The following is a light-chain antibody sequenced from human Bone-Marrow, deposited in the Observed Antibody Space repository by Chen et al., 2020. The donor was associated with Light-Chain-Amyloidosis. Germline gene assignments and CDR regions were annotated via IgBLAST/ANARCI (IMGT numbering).Light chain of an antibody. CDR2: GPS. CDR1: ESLGNN. J-gene: IGKJ3*01. V-gene: IGKV3-15*01. Sequence: IVMTQSPATLSVSPGERATLSCRASESLGNNLAWYQQKPGRAPRLLVYGPSARATGVPARFSGSGFGTEFTLTISGLQSEDFAIYYCQQYKGWPVTFGPGTRVDIK. CDR3: QQYKGWPVT.